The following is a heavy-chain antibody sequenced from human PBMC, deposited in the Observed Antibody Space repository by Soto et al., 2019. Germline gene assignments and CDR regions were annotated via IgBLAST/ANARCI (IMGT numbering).Heavy chain of an antibody. J-gene: IGHJ6*02. CDR2: IKQDGSEK. CDR1: GFTFSSYW. Sequence: EVQLVESGGGLVQPGGSLRLSCAASGFTFSSYWMSWVRQAPGKGLSGGANIKQDGSEKYYVDSVKGRFTISRDNAKNSLYLQMNSLRAEDTAVYYCARDEGYSKNYYYGMDVWGQGTTVTVSS. CDR3: ARDEGYSKNYYYGMDV. D-gene: IGHD4-4*01. V-gene: IGHV3-7*03.